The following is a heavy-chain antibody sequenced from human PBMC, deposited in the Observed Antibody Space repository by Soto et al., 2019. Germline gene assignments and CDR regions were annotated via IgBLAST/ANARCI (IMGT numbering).Heavy chain of an antibody. CDR2: IYHSGTT. D-gene: IGHD3-16*02. Sequence: SETLSLTCAVSGDSITSIYHWAWIRQPPGRGLEWVASIYHSGTTYYNPSLKSRVTISVDTSKNQFSLNLRSVTAADTAVYYCARGKLSDYVWGSYRYHFDYWGQGTVVTVSS. J-gene: IGHJ4*02. CDR1: GDSITSIYH. CDR3: ARGKLSDYVWGSYRYHFDY. V-gene: IGHV4-38-2*01.